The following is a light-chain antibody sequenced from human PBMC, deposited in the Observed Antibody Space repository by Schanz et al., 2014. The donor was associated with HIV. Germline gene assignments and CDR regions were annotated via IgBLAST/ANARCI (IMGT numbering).Light chain of an antibody. V-gene: IGLV1-51*01. CDR2: ADY. Sequence: QSLLTQPPSVSAAPGQRVTISCSGGALNVGHNFVSWYQQFPGTAPKLLIFADYQRPSEIPDRISGSKTGTSATLAINGLQTGEEADYYCATWHSSLREVVFGGGTKLTVL. CDR1: ALNVGHNF. J-gene: IGLJ2*01. CDR3: ATWHSSLREVV.